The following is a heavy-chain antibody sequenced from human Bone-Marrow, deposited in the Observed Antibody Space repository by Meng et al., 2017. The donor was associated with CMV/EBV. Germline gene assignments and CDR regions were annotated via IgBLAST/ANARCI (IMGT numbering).Heavy chain of an antibody. D-gene: IGHD2-2*01. J-gene: IGHJ6*02. CDR3: ARDSIVVPAIVYYYYGMDV. CDR1: GYTFTSYD. Sequence: ASVKVSCKASGYTFTSYDINWVRQATGQGLEWMGWMNPNSGNTGYAQKFQGRVTMTRNTSISTAYMELSSLGSEDTAVYYCARDSIVVPAIVYYYYGMDVWGQGTTVTVSS. CDR2: MNPNSGNT. V-gene: IGHV1-8*01.